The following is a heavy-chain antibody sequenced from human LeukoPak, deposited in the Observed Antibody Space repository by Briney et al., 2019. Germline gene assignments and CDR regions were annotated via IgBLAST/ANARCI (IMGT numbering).Heavy chain of an antibody. V-gene: IGHV3-23*01. CDR2: TISISSAS. D-gene: IGHD3-22*01. CDR3: VKDRPNYYGSNGHYYRQIGDC. J-gene: IGHJ4*02. CDR1: GFTFSIYA. Sequence: QPGGSLRLSCAAFGFTFSIYAMSWVGQAPGKGLDWVSSTISISSASLYADSVKGRFTIPRDNPRDPLSLQTHSLRAWYTSIFYRVKDRPNYYGSNGHYYRQIGDCWGQGALPAVPS.